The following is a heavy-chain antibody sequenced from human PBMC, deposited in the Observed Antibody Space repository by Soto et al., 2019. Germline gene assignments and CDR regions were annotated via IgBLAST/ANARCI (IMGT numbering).Heavy chain of an antibody. J-gene: IGHJ4*02. CDR3: AREGSSSSWPPADY. V-gene: IGHV3-33*01. CDR2: IWYDGSNK. Sequence: PGGSLRLSCAASGFTFSSYGMHWVRQAPGKGLEWVAVIWYDGSNKYYADSVKGRFTISRDNSKNTLYLQMNSLRAEDTAVYYCAREGSSSSWPPADYWGQGTLVTVSS. CDR1: GFTFSSYG. D-gene: IGHD6-13*01.